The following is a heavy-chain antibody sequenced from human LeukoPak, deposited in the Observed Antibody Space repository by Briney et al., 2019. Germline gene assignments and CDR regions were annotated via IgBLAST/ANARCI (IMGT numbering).Heavy chain of an antibody. V-gene: IGHV4-59*01. Sequence: PSETLSLTCTVSGGSISSYYWSWIRQPPGKGLEWIGYIYYSGSTNYNPPLKSRVTISVDTSKNQFSLKQSSVNAADTAVYYCARGVANWFDPWGQGTLVTVSS. J-gene: IGHJ5*02. CDR3: ARGVANWFDP. CDR2: IYYSGST. CDR1: GGSISSYY.